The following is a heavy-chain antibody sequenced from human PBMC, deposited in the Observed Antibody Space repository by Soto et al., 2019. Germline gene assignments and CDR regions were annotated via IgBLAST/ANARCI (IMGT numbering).Heavy chain of an antibody. Sequence: GGSLRLSCAASGFTFSSYDLHWVRQATGKGLEWVSVIGTAGDTYYPGSVKGRFTISRENAKNSLYLQMNSLRAEDTAVYYCARWASITIFGVVRYGLDVWGQGTTVTVSS. V-gene: IGHV3-13*01. CDR1: GFTFSSYD. D-gene: IGHD3-3*01. CDR2: IGTAGDT. J-gene: IGHJ6*02. CDR3: ARWASITIFGVVRYGLDV.